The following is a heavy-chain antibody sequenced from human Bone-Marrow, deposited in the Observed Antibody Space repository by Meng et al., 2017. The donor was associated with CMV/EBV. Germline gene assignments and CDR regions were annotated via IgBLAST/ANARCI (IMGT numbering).Heavy chain of an antibody. D-gene: IGHD1-1*01. J-gene: IGHJ6*02. V-gene: IGHV4-59*01. CDR2: VNYNGIT. CDR1: GGSINSYY. CDR3: ARMYNWNDVGYYGMDV. Sequence: GSLRLSCTVSGGSINSYYWSWIRQPPGKGLEWIGYVNYNGITNYNPSLKSRVTISVDTSKKQFSLKLTSVTAADTAVYYCARMYNWNDVGYYGMDVWGQGTTVTVSS.